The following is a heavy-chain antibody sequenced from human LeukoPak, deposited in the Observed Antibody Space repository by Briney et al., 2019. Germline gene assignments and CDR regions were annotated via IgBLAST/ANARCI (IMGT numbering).Heavy chain of an antibody. CDR3: ARHGIDSRDTAMVTGYYYGMDV. CDR1: GYSFTSYW. V-gene: IGHV5-51*01. J-gene: IGHJ6*02. D-gene: IGHD5-18*01. Sequence: GESLKISCKGSGYSFTSYWIGWVRQMPGKGLEWMGIIYPGDSDTRYSPSFQGQVTISADKSISTAYLQWSSLKASDTAMYYCARHGIDSRDTAMVTGYYYGMDVWGQGTTVTVSS. CDR2: IYPGDSDT.